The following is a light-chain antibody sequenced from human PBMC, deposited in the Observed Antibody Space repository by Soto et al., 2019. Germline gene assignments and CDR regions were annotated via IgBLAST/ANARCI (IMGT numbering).Light chain of an antibody. CDR3: QTWGTGIWV. J-gene: IGLJ3*02. CDR2: LNSDGSH. Sequence: QPVLSQSPSASVSLGASVKLTCTLSSGHSTYAIAWYQKQPEKGPRFLMKLNSDGSHSKGDGIPHRFSGSSSGAERYLTISSLESEDEADYYCQTWGTGIWVFGGGTKLTVL. V-gene: IGLV4-69*01. CDR1: SGHSTYA.